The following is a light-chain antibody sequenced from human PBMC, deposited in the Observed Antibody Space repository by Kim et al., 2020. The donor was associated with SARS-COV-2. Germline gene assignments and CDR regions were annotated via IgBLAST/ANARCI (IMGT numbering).Light chain of an antibody. CDR3: ASWDDRLNGMV. V-gene: IGLV1-44*01. CDR1: SSNIGSNI. CDR2: TNT. J-gene: IGLJ3*02. Sequence: QLVTISCSGSSSNIGSNIVNWFQQLPGTAPQLLIYTNTKRPSGVPDRFSGSKSGTSASLAISGLQSEDEADYYCASWDDRLNGMVFGGGTQLTVL.